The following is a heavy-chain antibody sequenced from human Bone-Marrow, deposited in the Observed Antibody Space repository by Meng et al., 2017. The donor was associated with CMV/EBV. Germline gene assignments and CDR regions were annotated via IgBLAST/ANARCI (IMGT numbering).Heavy chain of an antibody. J-gene: IGHJ4*02. CDR1: GVSISSSSYY. D-gene: IGHD6-19*01. V-gene: IGHV4-39*02. Sequence: SETLSLTCTVSGVSISSSSYYWGWIRQPPGKGLEWIGTIYYSGITYYNPSLKSRVTISVDTSKSHFSLKLSSVTAADTAVYYCARLNYGHIKHMAVGSDYWGQGTLVTVSS. CDR2: IYYSGIT. CDR3: ARLNYGHIKHMAVGSDY.